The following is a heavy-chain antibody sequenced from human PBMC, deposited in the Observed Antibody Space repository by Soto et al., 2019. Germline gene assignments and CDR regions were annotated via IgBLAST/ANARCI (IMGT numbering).Heavy chain of an antibody. Sequence: QVQLVESGGGVVQPGRSLRLSCAASGFTFSNYGMHWVRQAPGKGLEWVAVISDDGSNTYYADSVKGRFTISRDNSKNTLYVQLNRLRAEDTAVYYCARDGLMGVNNLAGYWGQGTLVTVSS. D-gene: IGHD2-21*01. J-gene: IGHJ4*02. CDR1: GFTFSNYG. V-gene: IGHV3-30*03. CDR2: ISDDGSNT. CDR3: ARDGLMGVNNLAGY.